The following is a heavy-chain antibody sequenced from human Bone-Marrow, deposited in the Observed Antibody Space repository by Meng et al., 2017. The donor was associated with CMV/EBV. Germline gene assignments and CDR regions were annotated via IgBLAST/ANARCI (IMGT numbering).Heavy chain of an antibody. CDR3: ARDVYDFLSGYGVSINYFDY. V-gene: IGHV3-30-3*01. D-gene: IGHD3-3*01. Sequence: GGSLRLSCAASGFNFSNYFMHWVRQAPGKGLEWVGIISYDGTNENYADSVKGRFTISRDNSKNTLYLRMSGLREEDTAVYYRARDVYDFLSGYGVSINYFDYWGQGTLVTVSS. J-gene: IGHJ4*02. CDR2: ISYDGTNE. CDR1: GFNFSNYF.